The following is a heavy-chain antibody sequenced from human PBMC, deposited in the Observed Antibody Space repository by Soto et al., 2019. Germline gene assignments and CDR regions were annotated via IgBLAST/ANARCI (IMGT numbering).Heavy chain of an antibody. Sequence: EVQLMESGGGLVQPGGSLRLSCVASGITFSSFSMNRVRQAQGKGLEWVSYIRSSPSAISYADAVKGRFTISRDTAKNSLHLQLTRLSAEATAVYYCARYTAYAFDSWGQGTGVSVSS. CDR1: GITFSSFS. J-gene: IGHJ4*02. V-gene: IGHV3-48*01. D-gene: IGHD2-2*02. CDR2: IRSSPSAI. CDR3: ARYTAYAFDS.